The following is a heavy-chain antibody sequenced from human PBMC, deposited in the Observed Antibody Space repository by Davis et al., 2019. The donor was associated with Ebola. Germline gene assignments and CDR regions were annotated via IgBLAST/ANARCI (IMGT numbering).Heavy chain of an antibody. D-gene: IGHD1-26*01. CDR3: ARGWELLELYYYYGMDV. Sequence: GESLKISCAASGFTFSDYYMSWIRQAPGKGLEWVSYISSSGSTIYYADSVKGRFTISRDNAKNSLYLQMNSLRAEDTAVYYCARGWELLELYYYYGMDVWGQGTTVTVSS. V-gene: IGHV3-11*01. J-gene: IGHJ6*02. CDR2: ISSSGSTI. CDR1: GFTFSDYY.